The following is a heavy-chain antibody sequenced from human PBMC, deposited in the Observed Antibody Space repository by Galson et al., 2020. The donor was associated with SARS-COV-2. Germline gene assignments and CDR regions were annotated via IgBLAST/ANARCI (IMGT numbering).Heavy chain of an antibody. J-gene: IGHJ4*02. CDR2: ISGSDGTI. V-gene: IGHV3-11*01. Sequence: GSLRLSCAASGFIFSDYYMSWIRQAPGKGLEYISHISGSDGTIYYADSVKGRFTISRDNAKNSLYLQMNSLRAEDTAVYYCARDTRVGTVSPIRYWGQGTLVTVSS. CDR1: GFIFSDYY. D-gene: IGHD2-21*02. CDR3: ARDTRVGTVSPIRY.